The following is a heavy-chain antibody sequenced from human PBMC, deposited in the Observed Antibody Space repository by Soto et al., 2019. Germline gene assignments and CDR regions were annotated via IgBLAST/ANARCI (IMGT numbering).Heavy chain of an antibody. Sequence: QVQLVESGGGVVQPGRSLGLSCAASGFTFSSYGMHWVRQAPSKGLEWVAVIYYDGSNKYYADSVKGRFTISRDNSKNTLYLQMNSLRAEDTAVYYCARSPYSSSWYPFDYWGQGTLVTVSS. CDR3: ARSPYSSSWYPFDY. CDR2: IYYDGSNK. V-gene: IGHV3-33*01. D-gene: IGHD6-13*01. CDR1: GFTFSSYG. J-gene: IGHJ4*02.